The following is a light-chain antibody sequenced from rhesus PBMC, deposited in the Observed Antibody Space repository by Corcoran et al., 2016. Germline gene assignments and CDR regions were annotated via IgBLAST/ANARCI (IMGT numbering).Light chain of an antibody. CDR1: QSISNW. V-gene: IGKV1-22*01. Sequence: DIQMTQSPSSLSASVGDTVIITCRASQSISNWLAWYQQKPGKAPKLLIYKASSLQSGAPSRFSGSGYGIDFSLTISGRQPEDFATYFCLQYDITPYSFGQGTKVGIK. CDR2: KAS. J-gene: IGKJ2*01. CDR3: LQYDITPYS.